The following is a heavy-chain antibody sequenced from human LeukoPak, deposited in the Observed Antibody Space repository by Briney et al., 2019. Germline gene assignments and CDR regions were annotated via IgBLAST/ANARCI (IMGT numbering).Heavy chain of an antibody. CDR2: INPSGGST. V-gene: IGHV1-46*01. CDR1: GYTFTSYY. Sequence: ASVKVSCKASGYTFTSYYMHWVRQAPGQGLEWMGIINPSGGSTSYAQKFQGRVTMTRDTSTSTVYMELSSLRSEDTAVYYCARDWPTYCSGGSCWDYWGQGTLVTVSS. D-gene: IGHD2-15*01. CDR3: ARDWPTYCSGGSCWDY. J-gene: IGHJ4*02.